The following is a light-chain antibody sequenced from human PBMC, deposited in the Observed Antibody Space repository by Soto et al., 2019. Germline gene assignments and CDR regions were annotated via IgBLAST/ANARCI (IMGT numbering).Light chain of an antibody. J-gene: IGKJ5*01. CDR2: GAY. V-gene: IGKV3-20*01. CDR1: QSVSSSY. Sequence: ELVFTQSTGTLSLSPGERCTRSCMASQSVSSSYLAWYQQKPGQAPRLLIYGAYSRATGITDRFSGSGSGTDFTLTISRLEPEDFAVYYCQPYGSSQITVGQVTRLEIK. CDR3: QPYGSSQIT.